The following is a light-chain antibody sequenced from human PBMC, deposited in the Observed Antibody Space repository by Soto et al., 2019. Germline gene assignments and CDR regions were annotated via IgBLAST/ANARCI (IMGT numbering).Light chain of an antibody. CDR2: QVS. V-gene: IGKV2-30*01. Sequence: DVVMTQSPLSLPVTLGQPASISCRSSQSLAYSDGNTYLNWFQQRPGQSPRRLIYQVSKRDSGVPDRFSGSGSGTDFTVKISRVEAEDVGVYYCMQGTHWPPYTFGQGTKLEIK. J-gene: IGKJ2*01. CDR1: QSLAYSDGNTY. CDR3: MQGTHWPPYT.